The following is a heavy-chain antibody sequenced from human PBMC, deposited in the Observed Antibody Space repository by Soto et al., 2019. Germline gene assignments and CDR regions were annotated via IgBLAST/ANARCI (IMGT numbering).Heavy chain of an antibody. CDR3: ARDSSKYTYGSFYFDY. J-gene: IGHJ4*02. V-gene: IGHV3-48*02. D-gene: IGHD5-18*01. Sequence: GSLRLSCAASGFTFSNYGINWVRQAPGRGLEWISFISYSSATIHYADSVRGRFTISRDNANNSLYLEMSSLRDEDTAVYFCARDSSKYTYGSFYFDYWGQGTLVTVSS. CDR2: ISYSSATI. CDR1: GFTFSNYG.